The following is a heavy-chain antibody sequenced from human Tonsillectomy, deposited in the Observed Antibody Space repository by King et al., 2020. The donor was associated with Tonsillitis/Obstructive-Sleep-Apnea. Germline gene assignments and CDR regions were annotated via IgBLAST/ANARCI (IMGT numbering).Heavy chain of an antibody. D-gene: IGHD3-16*02. J-gene: IGHJ4*02. Sequence: QLQESGPGLVKPSETLSLTCTVSGGSISSYYWSWIRQPPGRGLEWIGYIYFSGSTNYNPSLKSLVTISIDTSKNQFSLKLNSVTAADTAVYYCARAPLRLGALSPLPFDYWGQGNLVTVSS. V-gene: IGHV4-59*01. CDR2: IYFSGST. CDR3: ARAPLRLGALSPLPFDY. CDR1: GGSISSYY.